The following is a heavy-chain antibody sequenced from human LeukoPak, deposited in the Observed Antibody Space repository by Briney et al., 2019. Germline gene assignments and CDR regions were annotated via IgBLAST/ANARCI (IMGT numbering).Heavy chain of an antibody. CDR2: IYTSGST. CDR3: ATGVGSSGWFDY. Sequence: PSETLSLTCTVSGGSISSGSYYWSWIRQPAGKGLEWIGRIYTSGSTNYNPSLKSRVTISVDTSKNQFSLKLSSVTAADTAVYYCATGVGSSGWFDYWGQGTLVTVSS. J-gene: IGHJ4*02. CDR1: GGSISSGSYY. D-gene: IGHD6-19*01. V-gene: IGHV4-61*02.